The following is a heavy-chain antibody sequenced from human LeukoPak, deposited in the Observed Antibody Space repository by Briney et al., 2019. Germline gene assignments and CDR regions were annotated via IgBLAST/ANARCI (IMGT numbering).Heavy chain of an antibody. V-gene: IGHV3-23*01. J-gene: IGHJ4*02. CDR2: ISGSGGST. CDR3: ARELRGIAVAVGGFDY. Sequence: GGSLRLSCAASGFTFSSYAMSWVRQAPGKGLEWVSGISGSGGSTYADSVKGRFTISRDNSKNTLYLQMNSLRAEDTAVYYCARELRGIAVAVGGFDYWGQGTLVTVSS. D-gene: IGHD6-19*01. CDR1: GFTFSSYA.